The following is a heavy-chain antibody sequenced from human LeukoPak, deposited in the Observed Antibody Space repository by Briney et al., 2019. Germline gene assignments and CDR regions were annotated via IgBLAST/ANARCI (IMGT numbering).Heavy chain of an antibody. V-gene: IGHV4-39*01. CDR3: AIFGNTAMGIEYFDY. J-gene: IGHJ4*02. Sequence: AETLSLTCTVSGVSISSSSYYWGWIRQPPGKGLEWIGSIYYSGSTYYNPSLNSRVTISVDTSKNQFSLKLSSVTAAATAVYYCAIFGNTAMGIEYFDYWGQGTLVTVSS. CDR1: GVSISSSSYY. CDR2: IYYSGST. D-gene: IGHD5-18*01.